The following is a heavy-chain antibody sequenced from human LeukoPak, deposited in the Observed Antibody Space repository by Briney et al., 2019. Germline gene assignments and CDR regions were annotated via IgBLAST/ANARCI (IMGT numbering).Heavy chain of an antibody. CDR2: IYYSGST. Sequence: PSETLSLTCTVSGGSLSSYYWSWVRQPPGKGLEWIGYIYYSGSTNYNPSLKSRVTISVDTSKNQFSLKLSSVTAADTAVYYCARYSSSKHYYYYGMDVWGQGTTVTVSS. J-gene: IGHJ6*02. CDR1: GGSLSSYY. D-gene: IGHD6-6*01. CDR3: ARYSSSKHYYYYGMDV. V-gene: IGHV4-59*08.